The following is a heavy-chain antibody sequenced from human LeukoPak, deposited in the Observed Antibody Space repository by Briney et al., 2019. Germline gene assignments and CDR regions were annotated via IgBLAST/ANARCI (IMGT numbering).Heavy chain of an antibody. J-gene: IGHJ4*02. D-gene: IGHD5-12*01. CDR3: ARFPLYSGYDFL. Sequence: GGSLRLSCAASGFTFSSYAMHWVRQAPGKGLEWVAVISYDGSNKYYADSVKGRFTISRDNAKNSLYLQMNSLRAEDTAVYYCARFPLYSGYDFLWGQGTLVTVSS. CDR2: ISYDGSNK. CDR1: GFTFSSYA. V-gene: IGHV3-30-3*01.